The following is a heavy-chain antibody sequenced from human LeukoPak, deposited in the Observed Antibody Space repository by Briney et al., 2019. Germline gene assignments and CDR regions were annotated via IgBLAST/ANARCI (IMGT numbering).Heavy chain of an antibody. CDR3: AREGAYFDF. V-gene: IGHV6-1*01. CDR2: TYYRSKWYN. D-gene: IGHD3-16*01. CDR1: GDSVSSNSVA. J-gene: IGHJ4*02. Sequence: SQTLSLTCGISGDSVSSNSVAWTWIRRSPSRGLEWLGRTYYRSKWYNDYAVSVKSRITINPDTSKNQFSLQLDSVTPEDTGVYHCAREGAYFDFWGQGTLVTVSS.